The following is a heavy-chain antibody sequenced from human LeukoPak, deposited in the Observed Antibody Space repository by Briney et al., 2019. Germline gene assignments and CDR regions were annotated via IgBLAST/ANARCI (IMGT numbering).Heavy chain of an antibody. CDR1: GGFISSSSYY. Sequence: SETLSLTCTVSGGFISSSSYYWGWIRQPPGKGLEWIGNIYYSGSTYYNPSLKSRVTISVDTSKNHFSLKLNSVTAADTAVYYCAKPSNYYGSATDAFDFWGQGTMVTVSS. V-gene: IGHV4-39*07. J-gene: IGHJ3*01. CDR3: AKPSNYYGSATDAFDF. CDR2: IYYSGST. D-gene: IGHD3-10*01.